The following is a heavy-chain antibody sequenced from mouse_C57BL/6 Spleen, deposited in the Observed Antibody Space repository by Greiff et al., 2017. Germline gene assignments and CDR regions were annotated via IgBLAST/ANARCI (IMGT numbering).Heavy chain of an antibody. Sequence: VKLQQPGAELVKPGASVKLSCKASGYTFTSYWMHWVKQRPGQGLEWIGMIHPNSGSTNYNEKFKSKATLTVDKSSSTAYMQLSSLTSEDSAVYYCARGYGIHYLDYWGQGTTLTVSS. V-gene: IGHV1-64*01. CDR2: IHPNSGST. CDR1: GYTFTSYW. J-gene: IGHJ2*01. D-gene: IGHD2-1*01. CDR3: ARGYGIHYLDY.